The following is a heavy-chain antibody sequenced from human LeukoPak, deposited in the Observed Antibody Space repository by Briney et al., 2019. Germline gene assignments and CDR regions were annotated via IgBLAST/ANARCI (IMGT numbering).Heavy chain of an antibody. CDR1: GFTFSIYW. CDR2: IRYDGSNK. Sequence: GGSLRLSCAASGFTFSIYWMSWVRQAPGKGLEWVAFIRYDGSNKYYADSVKGRFTISRDNSKNTLYLQMNSLRAEDTAVYYCAKGTDYDILTGRLHDLYYFDYWGQGTLVTVSS. V-gene: IGHV3-30*02. J-gene: IGHJ4*02. D-gene: IGHD3-9*01. CDR3: AKGTDYDILTGRLHDLYYFDY.